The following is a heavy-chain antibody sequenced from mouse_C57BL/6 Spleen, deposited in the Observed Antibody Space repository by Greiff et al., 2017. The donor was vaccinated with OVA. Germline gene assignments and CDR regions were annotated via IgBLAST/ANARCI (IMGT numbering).Heavy chain of an antibody. J-gene: IGHJ2*01. CDR3: ARKDTTVPDY. V-gene: IGHV1-50*01. CDR1: GYTFTSYW. CDR2: IDPSDSYT. D-gene: IGHD1-1*01. Sequence: VQLVESGAELVKPGASVKLSCKASGYTFTSYWMQWVKQRPGQGLEWIGEIDPSDSYTNYNQKFKGKATLTVDTSSSTAYMQLSSLTSEDSAVYYCARKDTTVPDYWGQGTTLTVS.